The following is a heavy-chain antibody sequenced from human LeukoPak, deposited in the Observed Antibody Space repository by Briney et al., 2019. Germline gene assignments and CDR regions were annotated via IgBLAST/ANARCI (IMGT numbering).Heavy chain of an antibody. CDR1: GFTFSSYL. Sequence: GGSLRLSCAASGFTFSSYLMSWVRQAPGKGLEWVANINQDGSEKYYVDSVKGRFTISRDNAKNSLYLQMNSLRAEDTAVYYCARIGYSYGPLGYYYYMDVWGKGTTVAISS. D-gene: IGHD5-18*01. CDR2: INQDGSEK. CDR3: ARIGYSYGPLGYYYYMDV. J-gene: IGHJ6*03. V-gene: IGHV3-7*01.